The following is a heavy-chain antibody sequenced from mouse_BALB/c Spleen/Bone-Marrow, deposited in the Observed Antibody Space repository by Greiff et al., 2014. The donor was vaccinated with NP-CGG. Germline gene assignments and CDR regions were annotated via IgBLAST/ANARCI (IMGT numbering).Heavy chain of an antibody. CDR2: ISNGGNNT. CDR3: SRHDYRYDAWFAY. CDR1: GFTFSDYY. Sequence: EVMLVESGGSLVQPGGSLKISCATSGFTFSDYYMYWVRQTPEKRLEWVASISNGGNNTYYPDTLKGRFAISRDNAKNTLYLQMSRLKSEDTAIYYCSRHDYRYDAWFAYWGQGTLVTVSA. J-gene: IGHJ3*01. V-gene: IGHV5-12*02. D-gene: IGHD2-14*01.